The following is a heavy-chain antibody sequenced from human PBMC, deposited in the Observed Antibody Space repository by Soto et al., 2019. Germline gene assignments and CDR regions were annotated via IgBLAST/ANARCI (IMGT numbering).Heavy chain of an antibody. Sequence: GASVKVSCKASGYTFTDYHIHWVRQAPGQGLEFMGWINANNGGAGSAQQFQGRVTVTRDTSITTVYMELSNLRSDDSAVYYCARGRGYIWQNYFDLWGLGILVTVSS. CDR2: INANNGGA. D-gene: IGHD6-25*01. J-gene: IGHJ5*02. V-gene: IGHV1-2*02. CDR1: GYTFTDYH. CDR3: ARGRGYIWQNYFDL.